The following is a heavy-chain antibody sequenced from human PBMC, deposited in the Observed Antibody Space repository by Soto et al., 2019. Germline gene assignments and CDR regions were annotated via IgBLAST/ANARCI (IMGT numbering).Heavy chain of an antibody. D-gene: IGHD3-10*01. CDR2: IIPIFGTA. Sequence: QVQLVQSGAEVKKPGYSVKVSCKASGGTFSSYAISWVRQAPGQGLEWMGGIIPIFGTANYAQKFQGRVTITADESTSTAYMELSSLRSEDTAVYYCARDPKLLWFGESSYGMDVWGQGTTVTVSS. CDR3: ARDPKLLWFGESSYGMDV. J-gene: IGHJ6*02. V-gene: IGHV1-69*12. CDR1: GGTFSSYA.